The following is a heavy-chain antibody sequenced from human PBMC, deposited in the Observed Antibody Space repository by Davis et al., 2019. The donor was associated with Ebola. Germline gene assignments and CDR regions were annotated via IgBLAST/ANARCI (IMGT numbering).Heavy chain of an antibody. D-gene: IGHD5-12*01. Sequence: MPSETLSLTCAVYGGSFSGYYWSWIRQPPGKGLEWIGEINHSGSTNYNPSLKSRVTISVDTSKNQFSLKLSSVTAADTAVYYCARSPRWLRFSFFDYWGQGTLVTVSS. CDR2: INHSGST. CDR1: GGSFSGYY. CDR3: ARSPRWLRFSFFDY. V-gene: IGHV4-34*01. J-gene: IGHJ4*02.